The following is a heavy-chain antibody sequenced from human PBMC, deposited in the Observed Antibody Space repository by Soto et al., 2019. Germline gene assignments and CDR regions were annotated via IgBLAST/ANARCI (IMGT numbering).Heavy chain of an antibody. Sequence: PGGSLRLSCAASGFTFSSYGMHWVRQAPGKGLEWVAVISYDGSNKYYADSVKGRFTISRDNSKNTLYLQMNSLRAEDTAVYYCAKDLSKTGFRSYFDYWGQGTLVTVSS. CDR3: AKDLSKTGFRSYFDY. V-gene: IGHV3-30*18. J-gene: IGHJ4*02. CDR1: GFTFSSYG. D-gene: IGHD3-9*01. CDR2: ISYDGSNK.